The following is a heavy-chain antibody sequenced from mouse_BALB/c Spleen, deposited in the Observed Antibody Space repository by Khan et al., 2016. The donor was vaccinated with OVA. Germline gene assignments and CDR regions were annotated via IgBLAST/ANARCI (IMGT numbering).Heavy chain of an antibody. CDR1: GYTFTTYT. V-gene: IGHV1-4*01. CDR3: ARSGQLGLRGGFTY. J-gene: IGHJ3*01. Sequence: VMLVESGAELARPGASVKMSCKTSGYTFTTYTLHWVKQRPGRSLEWIGYINPSNDYTNYNQKFKDKSTLTADKSSSNAYMQLSSLTSEDSAVYYCARSGQLGLRGGFTYWGQGTLVTVSA. CDR2: INPSNDYT. D-gene: IGHD3-2*01.